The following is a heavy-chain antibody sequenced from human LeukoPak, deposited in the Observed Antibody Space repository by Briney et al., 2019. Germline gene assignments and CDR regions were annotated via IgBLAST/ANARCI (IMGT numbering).Heavy chain of an antibody. CDR1: GGFISSYY. CDR2: INHSGST. CDR3: ARDLGESSDY. J-gene: IGHJ4*02. V-gene: IGHV4-59*12. D-gene: IGHD3-16*01. Sequence: SETLSLTCTVSGGFISSYYWSWIRQPPGKGLEWIGEINHSGSTNYNPSLKSRVTISVDTSKNQFSLKLSSVTAADTAVYYCARDLGESSDYWGQGTLVTVSS.